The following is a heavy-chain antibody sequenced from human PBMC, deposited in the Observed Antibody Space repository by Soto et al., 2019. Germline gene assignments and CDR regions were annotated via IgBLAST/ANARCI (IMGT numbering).Heavy chain of an antibody. CDR1: GFSLSTNGMG. V-gene: IGHV2-5*02. CDR3: ARLTRGVYDLDRLWEKFDY. CDR2: IYWDDDK. J-gene: IGHJ4*02. D-gene: IGHD5-12*01. Sequence: QITVKESGLTLVKPTQTLTLTCTFSGFSLSTNGMGVGWIRQSPGKALEWLALIYWDDDKRYSPSLRSRLTIPQDTSKNQLDLTMSNMDPVDTATYSCARLTRGVYDLDRLWEKFDYWGQGTLVTVSS.